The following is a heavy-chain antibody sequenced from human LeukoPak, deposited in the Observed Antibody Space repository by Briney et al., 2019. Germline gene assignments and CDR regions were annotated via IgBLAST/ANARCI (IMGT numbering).Heavy chain of an antibody. D-gene: IGHD2-15*01. CDR2: ISGRSTHI. CDR1: GFTFSSYS. V-gene: IGHV3-21*01. Sequence: GGSLRLSCAASGFTFSSYSMDWVRQAPGKGLEWVSSISGRSTHIYYADSVKGRFTISRDNAKNSLYLQMNSLRAEDTAVYYCARDLGLAYYYGMDVWGQGTTVTVSS. CDR3: ARDLGLAYYYGMDV. J-gene: IGHJ6*02.